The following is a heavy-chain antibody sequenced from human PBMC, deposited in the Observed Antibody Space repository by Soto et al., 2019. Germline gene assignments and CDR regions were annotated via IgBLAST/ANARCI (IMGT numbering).Heavy chain of an antibody. Sequence: EVQLVESGGGLVQPGGSLRLSCAASGFTFNHYWMAWVRQAPGKGLEWVANIKQDGSEKYYVDSVKGRFTISRDNAKNSVYLQMTRLRAEDTAVYYCATHSFDNLSAGDSWGQGTLVTVSS. D-gene: IGHD5-18*01. CDR2: IKQDGSEK. J-gene: IGHJ4*02. CDR1: GFTFNHYW. V-gene: IGHV3-7*01. CDR3: ATHSFDNLSAGDS.